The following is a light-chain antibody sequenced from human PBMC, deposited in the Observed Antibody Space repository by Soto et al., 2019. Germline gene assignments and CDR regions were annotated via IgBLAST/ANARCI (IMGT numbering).Light chain of an antibody. CDR2: DVS. Sequence: QSVLTQPASVSGSPGQSITISCTGTSSDVGGYNYVSWYQQHPGKAPKLMIYDVSNRPSGVSNRFSGSKSGNTASLTISGLLAEDEADYYCSSYTSSSLVVFGGGTKLTVL. CDR3: SSYTSSSLVV. V-gene: IGLV2-14*01. CDR1: SSDVGGYNY. J-gene: IGLJ2*01.